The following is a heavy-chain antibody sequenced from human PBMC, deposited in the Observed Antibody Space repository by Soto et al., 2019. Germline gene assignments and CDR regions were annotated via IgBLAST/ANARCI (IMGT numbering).Heavy chain of an antibody. CDR2: IYYSGST. CDR3: ARHRVVAITPWDY. Sequence: QLQLQESGPGLVKPSETLSLTCTVSGGSISSSSYYWGWIRQPPGKGLEWIGSIYYSGSTYYNPSLKSRVTISVDTSKNQFSLKLSSVTAADTAVYYGARHRVVAITPWDYWGQGTLVTVSS. CDR1: GGSISSSSYY. D-gene: IGHD3-22*01. J-gene: IGHJ4*02. V-gene: IGHV4-39*01.